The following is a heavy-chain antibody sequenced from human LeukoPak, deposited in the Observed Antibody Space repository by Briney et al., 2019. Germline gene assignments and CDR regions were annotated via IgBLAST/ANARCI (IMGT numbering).Heavy chain of an antibody. D-gene: IGHD3-10*01. J-gene: IGHJ4*02. CDR1: GGSFSGYY. Sequence: SETLSLTCAVYGGSFSGYYWSWIRQPPGKGLEWIGEINHSGSTNYNPSLKSRVTISVDTSKNQFSLKLSSVTAADTAVYYCARGRVMGYYGSGSYYPYWGQGTLVTVPS. V-gene: IGHV4-34*01. CDR3: ARGRVMGYYGSGSYYPY. CDR2: INHSGST.